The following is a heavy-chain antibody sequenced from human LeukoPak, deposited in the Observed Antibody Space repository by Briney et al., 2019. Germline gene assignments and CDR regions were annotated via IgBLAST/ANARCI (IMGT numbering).Heavy chain of an antibody. Sequence: ASVKVSCKASGYTFTSYYMHWVRQAPGQGLECMGIINPSGGSTSYAQKFQGRVTMTRDTSTSTVYMELSSLRSEDTAVYYCARDSGGNSDVLPAVIGGSFDYWGQGTLVTVSS. V-gene: IGHV1-46*01. CDR3: ARDSGGNSDVLPAVIGGSFDY. CDR1: GYTFTSYY. D-gene: IGHD4-23*01. J-gene: IGHJ4*02. CDR2: INPSGGST.